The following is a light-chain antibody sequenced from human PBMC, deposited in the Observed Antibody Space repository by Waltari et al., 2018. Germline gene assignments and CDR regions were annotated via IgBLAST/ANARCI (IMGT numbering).Light chain of an antibody. CDR1: QSISTY. Sequence: DFQMTQSPSSLSASVGDRVTITCRASQSISTYLNWYQQKPGKAPNLLIYAASSLQSGVPSRFSGSGSGTDFTLTISSLQPEDFATYYCQQSYSPLTFGRDQGGDQT. J-gene: IGKJ4*01. CDR3: QQSYSPLT. CDR2: AAS. V-gene: IGKV1-39*01.